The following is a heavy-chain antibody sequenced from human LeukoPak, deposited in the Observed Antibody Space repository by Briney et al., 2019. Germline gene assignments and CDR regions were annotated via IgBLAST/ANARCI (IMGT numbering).Heavy chain of an antibody. CDR3: ARGYYGDYPLDY. V-gene: IGHV4-34*01. Sequence: PSETLSLTCAVYGGSFSNHYWTWIRQTPGRGYEWIGESSHTGDITGYNPSLKGRATIFVDSSKKQFSLSVTSVTAADTAVYYCARGYYGDYPLDYWGQGTLVTVSS. D-gene: IGHD4-17*01. CDR1: GGSFSNHY. J-gene: IGHJ4*02. CDR2: SSHTGDIT.